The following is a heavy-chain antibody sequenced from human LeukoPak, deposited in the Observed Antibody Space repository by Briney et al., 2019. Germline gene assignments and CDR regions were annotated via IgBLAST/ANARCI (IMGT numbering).Heavy chain of an antibody. CDR2: IYTSGSA. CDR1: GGSISSYY. V-gene: IGHV4-4*07. CDR3: ARDDAAGIVGATPGDY. Sequence: SETLSLTCTVSGGSISSYYWSWIRQPAGKGLEWIGRIYTSGSANYNPSLKSRVTMSVDTSKNQFSLKLSSVTAADTAVYYCARDDAAGIVGATPGDYWGQGTLVTVSS. D-gene: IGHD1-26*01. J-gene: IGHJ4*02.